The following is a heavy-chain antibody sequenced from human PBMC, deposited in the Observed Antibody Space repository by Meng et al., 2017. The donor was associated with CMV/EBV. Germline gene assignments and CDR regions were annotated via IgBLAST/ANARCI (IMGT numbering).Heavy chain of an antibody. V-gene: IGHV3-43*01. J-gene: IGHJ6*02. CDR1: GFTFDDYT. D-gene: IGHD6-6*01. Sequence: GESLKISCAASGFTFDDYTMHWVRQAPGKGLEWVSLINWDGGSTYYADTVKGRFTISRDNSNNSLYLQMNGLRTEDTALYYCAKGLGGSSSTYYYYGMDVWGQGTTVTVS. CDR2: INWDGGST. CDR3: AKGLGGSSSTYYYYGMDV.